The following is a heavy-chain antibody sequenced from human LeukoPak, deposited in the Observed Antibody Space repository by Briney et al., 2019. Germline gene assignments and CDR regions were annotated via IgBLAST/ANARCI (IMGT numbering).Heavy chain of an antibody. CDR1: GFTFSSYG. J-gene: IGHJ4*02. Sequence: GRSLRLSCAASGFTFSSYGMHWVRQAPGKGLEWVAFIRYDGSNKYYADPVKGRFTISRDNSKNTLYLQMNSLRAEDTAVYYCAKASYYYDSRPHFHWGQGTLVTVSS. CDR3: AKASYYYDSRPHFH. V-gene: IGHV3-30*02. CDR2: IRYDGSNK. D-gene: IGHD3-22*01.